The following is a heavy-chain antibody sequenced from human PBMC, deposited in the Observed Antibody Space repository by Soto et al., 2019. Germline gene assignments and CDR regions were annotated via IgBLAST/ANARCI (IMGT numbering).Heavy chain of an antibody. CDR3: ATDQGIVGATGPFDY. J-gene: IGHJ4*02. D-gene: IGHD1-26*01. CDR1: GYTLTELS. CDR2: FDPEDGET. Sequence: ASVKVSCKASGYTLTELSMHWVRQAPGKGLEWMGGFDPEDGETIYAQKFQGRVTMTEDTSTDTAYMELSSLRSEDTAVYYCATDQGIVGATGPFDYWGQGTLVTVSS. V-gene: IGHV1-24*01.